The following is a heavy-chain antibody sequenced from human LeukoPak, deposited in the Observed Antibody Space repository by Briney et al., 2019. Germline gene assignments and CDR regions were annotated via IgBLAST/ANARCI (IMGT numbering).Heavy chain of an antibody. V-gene: IGHV4-30-2*01. CDR3: TRGGSNSYFQH. D-gene: IGHD1-26*01. CDR1: GGSISSGGYS. CDR2: IYHSGST. Sequence: SQTLSLTCAVSGGSISSGGYSWSWIRQPPGKGLEWIGYIYHSGSTYYNPSLKSRVTISVDRSKNQFSLKLSSVTAADTAVYYCTRGGSNSYFQHWGQGTLVTVSS. J-gene: IGHJ1*01.